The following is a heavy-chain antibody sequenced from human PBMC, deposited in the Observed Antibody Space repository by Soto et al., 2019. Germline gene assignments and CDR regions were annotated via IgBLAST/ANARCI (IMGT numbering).Heavy chain of an antibody. D-gene: IGHD3-10*01. J-gene: IGHJ6*02. CDR2: IYYSGST. Sequence: PSETLSLTCTVSGGSVSSGSYYWSWIRQPPGKGLEWIGYIYYSGSTNYNPSLKSRVTISVDTSKNQFSLKLSSVTAADTAVYYCARDRTTMVRGVRYYYGMDVWGQGTTVTVSS. V-gene: IGHV4-61*01. CDR1: GGSVSSGSYY. CDR3: ARDRTTMVRGVRYYYGMDV.